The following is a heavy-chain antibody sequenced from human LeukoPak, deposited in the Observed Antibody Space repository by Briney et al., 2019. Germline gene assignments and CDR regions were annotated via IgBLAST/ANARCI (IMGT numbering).Heavy chain of an antibody. CDR2: INHSGST. Sequence: PSETLSLTCAVYGGSFSGYYWSWIRQPPGKGLEWIGEINHSGSTNYKPSLKSRVTISVDTSKNQFSLKLSSVTAADTAVYYCARGRTKGGYVPLRYFDYWGQGTLVTVSS. V-gene: IGHV4-34*01. CDR1: GGSFSGYY. J-gene: IGHJ4*02. D-gene: IGHD5-12*01. CDR3: ARGRTKGGYVPLRYFDY.